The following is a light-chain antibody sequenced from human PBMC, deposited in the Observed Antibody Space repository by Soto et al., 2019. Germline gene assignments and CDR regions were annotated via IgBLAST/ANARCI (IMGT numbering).Light chain of an antibody. Sequence: QSALTYPASVSGAPGQSITISSTVTSSDVGHYNHVSWYQQPPGKAPKLIISEVSNRPSVVSDRFSGSKSGNTASLTISRLQTEDWAPYYCNSDTGGSAPSGFGAGSKVTVL. V-gene: IGLV2-14*01. CDR2: EVS. CDR1: SSDVGHYNH. CDR3: NSDTGGSAPSG. J-gene: IGLJ1*01.